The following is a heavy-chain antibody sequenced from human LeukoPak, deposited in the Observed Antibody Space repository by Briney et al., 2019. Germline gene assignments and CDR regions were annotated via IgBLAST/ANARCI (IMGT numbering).Heavy chain of an antibody. J-gene: IGHJ5*02. Sequence: SETLSLTCTVSGGSISRSRDYWGWVRQPPGKGLEWIGEIHHSGSTNDNPSLKSRVTISVDKSKNQFSLKLSSVTAADTAVYFCARDAAGEGRLVITWFDPWGQGTLVTVSS. CDR2: IHHSGST. V-gene: IGHV4-39*07. CDR3: ARDAAGEGRLVITWFDP. D-gene: IGHD3-22*01. CDR1: GGSISRSRDY.